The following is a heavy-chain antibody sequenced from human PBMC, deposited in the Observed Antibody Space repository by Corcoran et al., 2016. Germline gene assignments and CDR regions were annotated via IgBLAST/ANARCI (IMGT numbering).Heavy chain of an antibody. Sequence: QVQLVESGGGVVQPGRSLRLSCAASGFTFSSYGMHWVRQAPGKGLEWVAVISYDGSNKYYADSVKGGFTISRDNSKNTLYLQMNSLRAEETAVYYCAKGDYYGSGSYYGMDVWGQGTTVTVSS. CDR2: ISYDGSNK. V-gene: IGHV3-30*18. CDR1: GFTFSSYG. D-gene: IGHD3-10*01. CDR3: AKGDYYGSGSYYGMDV. J-gene: IGHJ6*02.